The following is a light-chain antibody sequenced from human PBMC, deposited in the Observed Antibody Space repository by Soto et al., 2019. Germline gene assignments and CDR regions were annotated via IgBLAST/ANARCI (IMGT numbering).Light chain of an antibody. Sequence: QSALTQPASVSGSPGQSITISCTGTSSDVGGYNYVSWYQQHPGKAPKLMIYEVSNRPSGVSNRFSGSKSGNTASLTISGLQAEDEADYYCSSYTSSSTRDFGTGTKVTVL. CDR3: SSYTSSSTRD. CDR2: EVS. J-gene: IGLJ1*01. V-gene: IGLV2-14*01. CDR1: SSDVGGYNY.